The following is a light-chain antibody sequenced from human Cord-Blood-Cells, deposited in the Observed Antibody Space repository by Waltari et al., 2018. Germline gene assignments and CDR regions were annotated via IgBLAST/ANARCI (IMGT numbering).Light chain of an antibody. V-gene: IGLV2-14*03. J-gene: IGLJ1*01. CDR1: ISAVGGYNH. Sequence: QSALTPPASASGSPGQSITIPCTRTISAVGGYNHLHWYQQHPGKAPKLMIYDLSKRPSGVSNLFSGAKSGNTASLTISGLQAEDEADYYCSSYPSSSLYVFGTGTKLTVL. CDR3: SSYPSSSLYV. CDR2: DLS.